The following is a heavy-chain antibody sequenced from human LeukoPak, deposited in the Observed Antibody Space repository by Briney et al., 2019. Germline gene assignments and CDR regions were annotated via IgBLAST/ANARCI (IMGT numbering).Heavy chain of an antibody. V-gene: IGHV3-74*01. CDR2: INSDGSST. Sequence: QPGGSLRLSCAASGFTFSSYWMHWVRQAPGKGLVWVSRINSDGSSTSYADSVKGRFTISRDNAKNTLYLQMNSLRAEDTAVYYCATISGSYYNALKHENWFDPWGQGTLVTVSS. CDR3: ATISGSYYNALKHENWFDP. J-gene: IGHJ5*02. CDR1: GFTFSSYW. D-gene: IGHD3-10*01.